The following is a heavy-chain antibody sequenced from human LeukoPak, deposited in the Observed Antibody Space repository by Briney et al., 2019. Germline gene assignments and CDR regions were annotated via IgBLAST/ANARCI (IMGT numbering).Heavy chain of an antibody. Sequence: PGGSLRLSCAASGFTFSSYTMQWVRQVPGKGLEWVSSISSGAGSTYYADSVKGRFTISRDNSKNSLYLQMTSLRADDTAVYYCAKDRLRFCTGGNCYSPVDYWGQGILVTVSS. CDR3: AKDRLRFCTGGNCYSPVDY. V-gene: IGHV3-23*01. CDR1: GFTFSSYT. J-gene: IGHJ4*01. CDR2: ISSGAGST. D-gene: IGHD2-15*01.